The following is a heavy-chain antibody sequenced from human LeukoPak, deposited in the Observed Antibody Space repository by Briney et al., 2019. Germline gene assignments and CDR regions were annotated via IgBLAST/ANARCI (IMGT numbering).Heavy chain of an antibody. J-gene: IGHJ4*02. CDR2: FSGPMDTT. CDR3: AKASLGYCSGARCYHFDN. CDR1: GFTFTNYA. D-gene: IGHD2-15*01. Sequence: GGSLRLSCVASGFTFTNYAMSWVRHVPGKSLEWVSTFSGPMDTTYYAPSVRGRFTISRDNSRNIVSLQMNSLRAEDTAIYYCAKASLGYCSGARCYHFDNWGQGTLVTVSS. V-gene: IGHV3-23*01.